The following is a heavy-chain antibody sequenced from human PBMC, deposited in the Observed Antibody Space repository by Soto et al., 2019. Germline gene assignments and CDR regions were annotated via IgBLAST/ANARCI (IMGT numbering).Heavy chain of an antibody. V-gene: IGHV4-4*02. CDR1: GGSISISNC. D-gene: IGHD6-13*01. Sequence: PSETLSLTCAVSGGSISISNCWSRVRQPPGKGLEWIGEIYHIQSTNYNPSLKSRVTISVDKSKNQFSLKLSSVTAADTAVYYCARFFILNIAAASTFDYWGQGTLVTGPS. CDR2: IYHIQST. CDR3: ARFFILNIAAASTFDY. J-gene: IGHJ4*02.